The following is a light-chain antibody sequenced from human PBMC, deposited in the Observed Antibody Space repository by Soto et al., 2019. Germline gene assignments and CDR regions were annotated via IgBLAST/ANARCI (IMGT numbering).Light chain of an antibody. V-gene: IGKV3-20*01. CDR1: QSVSSSY. CDR3: QQYGSSPKIT. Sequence: IVLTQSPGTLSLSPGERATLSCRASQSVSSSYLAWYQQKPGQAPRLLIYGASTRATGIPARFSGSGSGTDFTLTISRLEPEDFAVYYCQQYGSSPKITFGQGTRLEIK. CDR2: GAS. J-gene: IGKJ5*01.